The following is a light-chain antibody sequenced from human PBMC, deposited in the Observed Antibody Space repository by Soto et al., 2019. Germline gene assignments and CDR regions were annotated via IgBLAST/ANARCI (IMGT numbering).Light chain of an antibody. CDR3: TSFAGNNNLV. CDR2: EVS. CDR1: SSDVGGYNY. J-gene: IGLJ2*01. Sequence: QSVLTQPPSASGSPGQSVTISCTGTSSDVGGYNYVSWYQQHPGKAPKLMISEVSKRPSGVPDRFSGSKSGNTASLTVSGHQAEEADYYCCTSFAGNNNLVFGGGTKLTVL. V-gene: IGLV2-8*01.